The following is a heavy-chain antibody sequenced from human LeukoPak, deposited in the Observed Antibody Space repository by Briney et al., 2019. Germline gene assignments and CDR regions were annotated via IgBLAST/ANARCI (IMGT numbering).Heavy chain of an antibody. Sequence: GGSLRLSCAASGFTFTNYAMNWVRQAPGKGLEWVAVISYDGSNKYYADSVKGRFTISRDNSKNTLYLQMNSLRAEDTAVYYCARDSSKSVVPAALDYWGQGTLVTVSS. CDR1: GFTFTNYA. CDR3: ARDSSKSVVPAALDY. J-gene: IGHJ4*02. CDR2: ISYDGSNK. V-gene: IGHV3-30-3*01. D-gene: IGHD2-2*01.